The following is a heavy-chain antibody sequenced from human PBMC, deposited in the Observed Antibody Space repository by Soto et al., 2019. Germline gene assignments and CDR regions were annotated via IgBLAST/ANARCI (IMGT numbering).Heavy chain of an antibody. CDR1: GFTFSDYY. Sequence: QVQLVESGGGLVKPGGSLRLSCAVSGFTFSDYYMTWIRQAPGKGLEWVSYISSSTSHTNYADSVKGRFTISRDNAKNSLFLQMNSLRDEDTAVYYCASGRGEAAEYFDFWGQGTLVTVSS. CDR3: ASGRGEAAEYFDF. D-gene: IGHD2-15*01. CDR2: ISSSTSHT. J-gene: IGHJ4*02. V-gene: IGHV3-11*05.